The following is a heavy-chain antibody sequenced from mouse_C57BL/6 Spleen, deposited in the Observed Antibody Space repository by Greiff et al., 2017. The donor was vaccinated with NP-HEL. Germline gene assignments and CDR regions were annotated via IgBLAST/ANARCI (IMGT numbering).Heavy chain of an antibody. CDR3: ARPASLAAKDY. CDR2: INPSTGGT. Sequence: EVQLQQSGPELVKPGASVKISCKASGYSFTGYYMNWVKQSPEKSLEWIGEINPSTGGTTYNQKFKAKATLTVDKSSSTAYMQLKSLTSEDSAVYYCARPASLAAKDYWGQGTSVTGSS. J-gene: IGHJ4*01. CDR1: GYSFTGYY. V-gene: IGHV1-42*01. D-gene: IGHD6-1*01.